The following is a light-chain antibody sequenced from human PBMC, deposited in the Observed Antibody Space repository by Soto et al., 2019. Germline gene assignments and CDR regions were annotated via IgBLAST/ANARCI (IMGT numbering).Light chain of an antibody. V-gene: IGLV2-14*01. Sequence: QSALTQPPSVSGSPGQSVTISCTGTSSDIGDYNYVSWYQQHPGKAPKLMIYEVSNRPSGVSNRFSGSKSGNTASLTISGLQPADEAAYYCSSSTGSNTVDVFGTGTKVTVL. CDR3: SSSTGSNTVDV. CDR2: EVS. J-gene: IGLJ1*01. CDR1: SSDIGDYNY.